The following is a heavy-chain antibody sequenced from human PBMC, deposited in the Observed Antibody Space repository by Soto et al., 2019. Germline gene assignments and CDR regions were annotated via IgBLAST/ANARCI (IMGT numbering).Heavy chain of an antibody. Sequence: KTSETLSLTCAVYGGSFSAYYWSWVRQPPGKGLEWIGEIIHSESTKYNPSLKSRVTISVDTSKNQFSLKLSSVTAADTAVYYCATSQKGYNWNYFDHWGQGALVTVSS. J-gene: IGHJ4*02. CDR3: ATSQKGYNWNYFDH. CDR1: GGSFSAYY. D-gene: IGHD1-20*01. V-gene: IGHV4-34*12. CDR2: IIHSEST.